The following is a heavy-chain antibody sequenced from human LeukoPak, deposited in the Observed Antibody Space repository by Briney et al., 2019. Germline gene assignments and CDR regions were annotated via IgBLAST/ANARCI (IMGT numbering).Heavy chain of an antibody. V-gene: IGHV3-21*01. J-gene: IGHJ4*02. CDR1: GFTFSSYS. Sequence: KPGGSLRLSCAASGFTFSSYSMNWVRQAPGKGLEWVSSISSSSSYIYYADSVKGRFTISRDNAKNSLYLQMNSLRAEDTAVYYCATITVTKAKASKYYFDYWGQGTLVTVSS. CDR3: ATITVTKAKASKYYFDY. D-gene: IGHD4-17*01. CDR2: ISSSSSYI.